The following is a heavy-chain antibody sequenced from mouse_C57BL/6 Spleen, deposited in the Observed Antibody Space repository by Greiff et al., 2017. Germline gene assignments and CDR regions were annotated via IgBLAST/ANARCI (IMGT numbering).Heavy chain of an antibody. CDR1: GYSITSGYY. CDR3: ARDYSNLYYYAKDY. J-gene: IGHJ4*01. Sequence: ESGPGLVKPSQSLSLTCSVTGYSITSGYYWNWIRQFPGNKLEWMGYISYDGSNNYNPSLKNRISITRDTSKNQFFLKLNSVTTEDTATYYCARDYSNLYYYAKDYWGQGTSVTVSS. D-gene: IGHD2-5*01. V-gene: IGHV3-6*01. CDR2: ISYDGSN.